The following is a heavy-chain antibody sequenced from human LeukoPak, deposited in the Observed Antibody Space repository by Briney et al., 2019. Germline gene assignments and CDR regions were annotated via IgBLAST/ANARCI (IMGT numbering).Heavy chain of an antibody. J-gene: IGHJ4*02. CDR2: ISAYNGNT. Sequence: GASVKVSCKAPGYTFTSYGISWVRQAPGQGLEWMGWISAYNGNTNYAQKLQGRVTMTTDTSTSTAYMELRSLRSDDTAVYYCARDRGGIAVAGTDYWAREPWSPSPQ. CDR3: ARDRGGIAVAGTDY. D-gene: IGHD6-19*01. V-gene: IGHV1-18*01. CDR1: GYTFTSYG.